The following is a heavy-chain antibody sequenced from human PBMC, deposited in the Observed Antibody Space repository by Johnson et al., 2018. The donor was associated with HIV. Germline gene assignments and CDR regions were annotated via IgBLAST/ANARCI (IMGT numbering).Heavy chain of an antibody. Sequence: QVQLVESGGGVVQPGGSLRLSCAASGFTFSSYGMHWVRQAPGKGLEWVAVISYDGSNKYYADSVKGRFTISRDNSKNTLYLQMNSLRAEDTAVYYCARDRSITMIVVVSGAFDIWGQGTIVTVSS. D-gene: IGHD3-22*01. J-gene: IGHJ3*02. CDR3: ARDRSITMIVVVSGAFDI. V-gene: IGHV3-30*19. CDR2: ISYDGSNK. CDR1: GFTFSSYG.